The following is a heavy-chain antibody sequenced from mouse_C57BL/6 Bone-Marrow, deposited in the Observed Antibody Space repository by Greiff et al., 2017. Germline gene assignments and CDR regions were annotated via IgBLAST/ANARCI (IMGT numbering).Heavy chain of an antibody. D-gene: IGHD1-1*01. J-gene: IGHJ1*03. CDR2: INPRSGNT. CDR1: GYTFTSYG. CDR3: AATTVVYWYFDV. V-gene: IGHV1-81*01. Sequence: QVQLKESGAELARPGASVKLSCKASGYTFTSYGISWVKQRPGQGLEWIGEINPRSGNTYYNAKFKGKATLTADKSSSTAYMELRSLTSEDSAVYCCAATTVVYWYFDVWGTGTTVTVSS.